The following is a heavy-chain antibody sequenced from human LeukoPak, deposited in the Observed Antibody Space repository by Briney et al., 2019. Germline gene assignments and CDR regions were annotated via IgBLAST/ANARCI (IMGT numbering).Heavy chain of an antibody. CDR1: GFTFGGYA. V-gene: IGHV3-23*01. D-gene: IGHD1-7*01. J-gene: IGHJ6*02. CDR3: ARTIAQYSNTWLYYYYGLDV. CDR2: ISAGSEDS. Sequence: GGSLRLSCTASGFTFGGYAMSWVRQAPGKGLEWVSSISAGSEDSYYADSVKGRFTISRDNSKSTLYLQMNSLRADDTAVYYCARTIAQYSNTWLYYYYGLDVWGQRTTVTVSS.